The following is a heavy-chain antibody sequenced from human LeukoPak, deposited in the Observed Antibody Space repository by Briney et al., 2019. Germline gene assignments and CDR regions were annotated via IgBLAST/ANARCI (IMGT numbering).Heavy chain of an antibody. V-gene: IGHV3-66*01. CDR2: IYSGGST. Sequence: GGSLRLSCAASGFTLSSNYMSWVRQAPGKGLEGVSVIYSGGSTYYADSVKGRFTISRDNSKNTLYLQMNSLRAEDTAVYYCAKGPKRDYYDSSVNRYWGQGTLVTVSS. CDR1: GFTLSSNY. CDR3: AKGPKRDYYDSSVNRY. J-gene: IGHJ4*02. D-gene: IGHD3-22*01.